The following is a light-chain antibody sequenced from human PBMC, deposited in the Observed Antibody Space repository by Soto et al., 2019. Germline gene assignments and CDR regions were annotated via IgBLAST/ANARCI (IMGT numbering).Light chain of an antibody. J-gene: IGKJ3*01. CDR3: QQYKNWPRT. V-gene: IGKV3-15*01. CDR2: GAS. Sequence: EIVMTQSPATLSVSPGERATLSCRASQSVSSNLAWYQQKPGQAPRLLIYGASTRATGIPARFSGSGSGTEFTLTISSLKSEDFAVYYCQQYKNWPRTFGPGTKVDIK. CDR1: QSVSSN.